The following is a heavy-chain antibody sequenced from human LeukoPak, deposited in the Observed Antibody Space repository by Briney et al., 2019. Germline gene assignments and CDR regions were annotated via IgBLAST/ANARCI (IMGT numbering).Heavy chain of an antibody. D-gene: IGHD3-10*01. CDR2: IYTSGST. V-gene: IGHV4-4*07. CDR3: ASSYGSGSYYYFDY. Sequence: SETLSLTCTVSGGSISSYYWSWIRQPAGKGLEWIGRIYTSGSTNYNPSLKSRVTMSVDTSKNQFSLKLSSVTAADTAVYYCASSYGSGSYYYFDYWGQGTLVTVSS. CDR1: GGSISSYY. J-gene: IGHJ4*02.